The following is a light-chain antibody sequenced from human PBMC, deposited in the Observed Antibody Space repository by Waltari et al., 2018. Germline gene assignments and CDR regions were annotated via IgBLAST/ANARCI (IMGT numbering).Light chain of an antibody. J-gene: IGKJ2*01. CDR2: WAS. Sequence: DIVMTQSPDSLAVSLGERATINCKSSQSVLHSPVNKDYLAWFQQRPGQPPKLRIYWASTRESGVPDRFMGSGSGTDFTLTISSLQAEDVAVYYCQQYHSPPYTFGQGTKLEIK. V-gene: IGKV4-1*01. CDR3: QQYHSPPYT. CDR1: QSVLHSPVNKDY.